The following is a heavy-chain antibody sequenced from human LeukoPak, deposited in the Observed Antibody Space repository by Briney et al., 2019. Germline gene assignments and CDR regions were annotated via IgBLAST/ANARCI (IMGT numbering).Heavy chain of an antibody. CDR3: ARSAIVVAYYYYGMDV. CDR1: GFTFSSYW. J-gene: IGHJ6*02. D-gene: IGHD2-15*01. V-gene: IGHV3-7*01. Sequence: PGGSLRLSCAASGFTFSSYWMSWVRQAPGKGLEWVANIKQDGSEKYYVDSVKGGFTISRDNAKNSLYLQMNSLRAEDTAVYYCARSAIVVAYYYYGMDVWGQGTTVTVSS. CDR2: IKQDGSEK.